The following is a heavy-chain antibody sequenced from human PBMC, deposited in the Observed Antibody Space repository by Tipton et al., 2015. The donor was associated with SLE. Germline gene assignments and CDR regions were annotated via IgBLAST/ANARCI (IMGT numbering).Heavy chain of an antibody. CDR2: IRIEAYGGTT. V-gene: IGHV3-49*04. J-gene: IGHJ4*02. CDR1: GFAFGFYA. CDR3: SGSIDY. Sequence: RSLRLSCTTSGFAFGFYAMNWVRQAPGKGLEWVGLIRIEAYGGTTEYAASVKGRFTITRDDSNRIAYLQMNSLKTEDTGLYYCSGSIDYWGQGTLVTVSS.